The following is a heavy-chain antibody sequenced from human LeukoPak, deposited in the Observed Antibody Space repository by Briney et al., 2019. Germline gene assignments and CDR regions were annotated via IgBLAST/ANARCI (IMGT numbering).Heavy chain of an antibody. J-gene: IGHJ4*02. D-gene: IGHD3-22*01. Sequence: PGGSLRLSCAASGFTFSSYAMTWVRQAPGKGLEWVSAISGSGGNTYYADSVKGRFTISRDNSKNTLYLQMNSLRAEDTAVYYCAKSADSSGYYYDYWGQGTLVTVSS. CDR2: ISGSGGNT. CDR3: AKSADSSGYYYDY. CDR1: GFTFSSYA. V-gene: IGHV3-23*01.